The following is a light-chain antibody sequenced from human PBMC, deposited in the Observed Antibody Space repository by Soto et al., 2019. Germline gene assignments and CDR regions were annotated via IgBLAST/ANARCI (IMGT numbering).Light chain of an antibody. Sequence: DLQMTQSPSTLSASVGDRVAITCRASQSINNLLAWYQQKPGKAPKLLIYKASSLESGVPSRFSGNGSGTEFTLTISSLQPDDFATYYCQQYSTFSPFGGGTKVEIK. J-gene: IGKJ4*02. CDR3: QQYSTFSP. CDR1: QSINNL. V-gene: IGKV1-5*03. CDR2: KAS.